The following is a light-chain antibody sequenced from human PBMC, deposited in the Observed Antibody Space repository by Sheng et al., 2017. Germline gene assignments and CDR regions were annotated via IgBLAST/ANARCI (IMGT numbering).Light chain of an antibody. CDR2: ETY. CDR1: QTVNGNY. J-gene: IGKJ4*01. V-gene: IGKV3-20*01. CDR3: QQYVSSPLT. Sequence: EIVLTQSPGTLSLSPGEGATLSCRASQTVNGNYLAWFQQKPGQAPRLLIYETYTRATGIPDRFSGSGSATDFTLTISSLGPEDFAVYYCQQYVSSPLTFGGGTKVEIK.